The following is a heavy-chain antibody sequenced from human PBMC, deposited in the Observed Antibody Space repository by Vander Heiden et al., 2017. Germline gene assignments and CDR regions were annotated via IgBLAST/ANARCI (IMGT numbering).Heavy chain of an antibody. CDR3: AKGEGFGVMVPDY. D-gene: IGHD2-8*01. CDR2: ISGSGESS. Sequence: VQLSESGGGLVQRGGSLRLPCAASGFTVSSYDTRWVRQAPGKGLGLVAAISGSGESSDYADWVKDRIAIPGDNSESTEYLQMNDQGAEDTAVYDGAKGEGFGVMVPDYWGQGTLVTVS. V-gene: IGHV3-23*01. J-gene: IGHJ4*01. CDR1: GFTVSSYD.